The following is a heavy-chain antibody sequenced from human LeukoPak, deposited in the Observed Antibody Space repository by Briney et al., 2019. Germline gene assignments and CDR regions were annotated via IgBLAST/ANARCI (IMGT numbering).Heavy chain of an antibody. Sequence: ASVKVSCKASGYTFTSYGISWVRQAPGQGLEWMGWISAYNGNTNYAQKLQGRVTMTTDTSTSTAYMELRSLRSDDTAVYYCARVVEYSSSWYGVLGYWGQGTLVTVSS. J-gene: IGHJ4*02. D-gene: IGHD6-13*01. CDR3: ARVVEYSSSWYGVLGY. CDR1: GYTFTSYG. V-gene: IGHV1-18*01. CDR2: ISAYNGNT.